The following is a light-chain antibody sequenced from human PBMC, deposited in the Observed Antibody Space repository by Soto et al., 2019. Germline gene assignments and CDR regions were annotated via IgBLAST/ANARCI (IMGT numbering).Light chain of an antibody. Sequence: EIVMTQSPATLSVSPGERATLSCRASQSVSSNLAWYQQKPGQAPRLLIYGVSTRATGIPARFSGSGSGTEFTLTISSLQSEDFATYYCQQSYSFPLSFAGGTRVDIK. V-gene: IGKV3-15*01. CDR2: GVS. J-gene: IGKJ4*01. CDR1: QSVSSN. CDR3: QQSYSFPLS.